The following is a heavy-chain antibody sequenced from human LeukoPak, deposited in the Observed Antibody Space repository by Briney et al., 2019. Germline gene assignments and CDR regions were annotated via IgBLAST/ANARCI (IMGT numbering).Heavy chain of an antibody. CDR3: ARRRGGNYPYYFDY. V-gene: IGHV4-34*01. CDR2: IDRHGNT. CDR1: DESFSGYLSDSY. J-gene: IGHJ4*02. Sequence: SETLPLTCAIYDESFSGYLSDSYWSWVRRPPGKGLEWIGEIDRHGNTNYSPSLKSRVTISIQTSMSQFSLNLNSVTDADTAVYYCARRRGGNYPYYFDYWGRGTPVTVSS. D-gene: IGHD3-10*01.